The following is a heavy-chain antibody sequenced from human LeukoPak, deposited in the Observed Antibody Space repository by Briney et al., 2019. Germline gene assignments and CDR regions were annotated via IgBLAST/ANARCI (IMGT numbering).Heavy chain of an antibody. CDR2: ISGSGGST. D-gene: IGHD5-12*01. CDR3: AKAWYSGYDPTPFFDY. V-gene: IGHV3-23*01. CDR1: GFTYSSYA. J-gene: IGHJ4*02. Sequence: GGSLRLSCAASGFTYSSYAMSWVRQAPGKGLEWVSAISGSGGSTYYADSVKGRFTISRDNSKNTLYLQMNSLRAEDTAVYYCAKAWYSGYDPTPFFDYWGQGTLVTVSS.